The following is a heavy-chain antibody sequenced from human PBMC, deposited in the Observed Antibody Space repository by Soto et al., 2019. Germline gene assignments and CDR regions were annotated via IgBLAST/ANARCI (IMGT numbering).Heavy chain of an antibody. V-gene: IGHV4-61*01. Sequence: SETLSLTCTVSGGFVSSASYFWSWIRQPPGKEMEFIAYVYYTGTTKYSPSLKSRASISLDTSKNQFSLKLSSVIAADTAVYYCARGGLVSGWYYFDYWGQGTLVTVS. CDR2: VYYTGTT. D-gene: IGHD6-19*01. CDR1: GGFVSSASYF. J-gene: IGHJ4*02. CDR3: ARGGLVSGWYYFDY.